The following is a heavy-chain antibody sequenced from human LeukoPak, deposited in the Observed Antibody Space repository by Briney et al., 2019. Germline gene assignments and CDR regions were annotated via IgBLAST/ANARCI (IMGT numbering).Heavy chain of an antibody. CDR3: ARDGYCGGDWRRGLKWLCMYYFDY. CDR1: GYTFTSYG. Sequence: GASVKVSCKASGYTFTSYGISWVRQAPGQGLEWMGWISAYNGNTNYAQKLQGRVTMTTDTSTSTAYMELRSLRSDDTAVYYCARDGYCGGDWRRGLKWLCMYYFDYWGQGTLVTVSS. J-gene: IGHJ4*02. V-gene: IGHV1-18*01. CDR2: ISAYNGNT. D-gene: IGHD2-21*02.